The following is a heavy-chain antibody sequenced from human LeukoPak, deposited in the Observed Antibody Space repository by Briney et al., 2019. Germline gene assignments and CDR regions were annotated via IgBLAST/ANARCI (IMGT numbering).Heavy chain of an antibody. CDR1: GFTFSSYG. J-gene: IGHJ4*02. V-gene: IGHV3-30*18. Sequence: GGSLRLSCAASGFTFSSYGMHWDRQAPGKGLEWVAVISYDGSNKYYADSVKGRFTNSRDNSKNTLYLQMNSLRAEDTAVYYCAKERRDGYPDLDYWGQGTLVTVSS. CDR3: AKERRDGYPDLDY. CDR2: ISYDGSNK. D-gene: IGHD2-21*02.